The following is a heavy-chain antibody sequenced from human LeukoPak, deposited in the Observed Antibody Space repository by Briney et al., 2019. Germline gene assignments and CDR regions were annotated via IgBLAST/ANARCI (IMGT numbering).Heavy chain of an antibody. CDR2: IYHSGST. CDR1: GYSISSGYY. CDR3: ARDRAKLLWFGESSDAFDI. V-gene: IGHV4-38-2*02. D-gene: IGHD3-10*01. J-gene: IGHJ3*02. Sequence: PSETLSLTCTVSGYSISSGYYWGWIRQPPGKGLEWIGSIYHSGSTYYNPSLKSRVTISVDTSKNQFSLKLSSVTAADTAVYYCARDRAKLLWFGESSDAFDIWGQGTMVTVSS.